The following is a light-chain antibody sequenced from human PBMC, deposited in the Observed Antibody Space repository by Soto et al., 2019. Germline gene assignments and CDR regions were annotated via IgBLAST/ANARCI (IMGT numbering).Light chain of an antibody. V-gene: IGLV1-51*02. CDR3: GTWDSSLSAVV. CDR1: SSNIGNNY. Sequence: QSVLTQPPSVSAAPGQKVTISCSGSSSNIGNNYVSWYQQLPGTAPKLLIYEYHKRPSGIPDRFSGSKSGTSATLGITGLQTGDEADYYCGTWDSSLSAVVFGGGTKVTVL. CDR2: EYH. J-gene: IGLJ2*01.